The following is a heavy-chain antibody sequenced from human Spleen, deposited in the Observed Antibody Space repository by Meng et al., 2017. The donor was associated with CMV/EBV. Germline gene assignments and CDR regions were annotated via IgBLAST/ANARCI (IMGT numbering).Heavy chain of an antibody. CDR3: ARDGPHYYGSGSSLCDY. CDR2: ISAYNGNT. D-gene: IGHD3-10*01. Sequence: QVPLVESGAEVKQPGASVKVYCKASGYTFTSYGISWGRQAPGQGLEWIGWISAYNGNTNYAQKLQGRVTMTTDTSTSTAYMELRSLRSDDTAVYYCARDGPHYYGSGSSLCDYWGQGTLVTVSS. V-gene: IGHV1-18*01. J-gene: IGHJ4*02. CDR1: GYTFTSYG.